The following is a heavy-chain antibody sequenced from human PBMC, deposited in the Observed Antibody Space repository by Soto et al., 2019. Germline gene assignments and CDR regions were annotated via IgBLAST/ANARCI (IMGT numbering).Heavy chain of an antibody. V-gene: IGHV1-69*12. Sequence: QVQLVQSGAEVKKPGSSVKVSCKASGGTFSSYAISWVRQAPGQGLEWMGGVIPIFGTANYAQKFQGRVTNTADESTSTAYMELSSLRSEDTAVYYCASVAQGVGTFDYWGQGTLVTVSS. CDR1: GGTFSSYA. CDR3: ASVAQGVGTFDY. J-gene: IGHJ4*02. CDR2: VIPIFGTA. D-gene: IGHD1-1*01.